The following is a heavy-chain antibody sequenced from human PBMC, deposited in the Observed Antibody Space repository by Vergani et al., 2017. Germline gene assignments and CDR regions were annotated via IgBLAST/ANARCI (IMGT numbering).Heavy chain of an antibody. Sequence: LVESGGGLVQPGGSLRLSCRASGFTFRTYDMHWVRQAPGEAPEYVSAITSNGGATYYANSVKGRFTISRDNSKNMLYLQMGSLRTDDTAVYSCARALVSGNYDYWGQGTLVTVSS. CDR2: ITSNGGAT. CDR1: GFTFRTYD. D-gene: IGHD1-7*01. CDR3: ARALVSGNYDY. J-gene: IGHJ4*02. V-gene: IGHV3-64*01.